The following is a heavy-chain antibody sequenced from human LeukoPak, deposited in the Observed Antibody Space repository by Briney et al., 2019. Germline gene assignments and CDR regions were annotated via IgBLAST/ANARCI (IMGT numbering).Heavy chain of an antibody. CDR3: AKDRGIITM. D-gene: IGHD3-22*01. J-gene: IGHJ4*02. CDR2: IRFTGSYI. Sequence: GGSLRLSCAASGFTFSSYSMNWVRQAPGRGLEWVSSIRFTGSYIYYADSVKGRFTISRDDAKNLLSLQMISLRAEDTAVYYCAKDRGIITMRGQGTLVTVSS. V-gene: IGHV3-21*04. CDR1: GFTFSSYS.